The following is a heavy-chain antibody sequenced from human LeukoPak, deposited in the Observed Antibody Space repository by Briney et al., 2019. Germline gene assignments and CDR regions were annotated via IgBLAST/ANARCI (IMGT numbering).Heavy chain of an antibody. J-gene: IGHJ4*02. Sequence: SETLSLTCTVSGGSISSNYWSWIRQPPGKGLEWIGYIYYSGSTNYNPSPKSRVTISVDTSRNQFSLKLSSVTAADTAVYYCARGRYGDYGFDYWGQGTLVTVSS. V-gene: IGHV4-59*08. CDR1: GGSISSNY. D-gene: IGHD4-17*01. CDR3: ARGRYGDYGFDY. CDR2: IYYSGST.